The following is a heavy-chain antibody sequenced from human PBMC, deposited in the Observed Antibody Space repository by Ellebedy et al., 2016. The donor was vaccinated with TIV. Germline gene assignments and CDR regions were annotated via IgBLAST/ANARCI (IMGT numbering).Heavy chain of an antibody. Sequence: SETLSLTXAVSGGSISSGGYSWSWIRQPPGKGLEWIGYIYHSGSTYYNPSLKSRVTISVDTSKNQFSLKLSSVTAADTAVYYCARGRDYGSYYFDYWGQGTLVTVSS. CDR1: GGSISSGGYS. CDR3: ARGRDYGSYYFDY. D-gene: IGHD3-10*01. J-gene: IGHJ4*02. V-gene: IGHV4-30-2*05. CDR2: IYHSGST.